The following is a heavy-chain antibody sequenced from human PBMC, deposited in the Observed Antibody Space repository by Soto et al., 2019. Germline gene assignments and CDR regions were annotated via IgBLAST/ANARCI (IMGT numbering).Heavy chain of an antibody. CDR1: GFTFSSYG. CDR3: ARDIAAAGTSYYYYGMDV. V-gene: IGHV3-33*01. J-gene: IGHJ6*02. D-gene: IGHD6-13*01. CDR2: IWYDGSNK. Sequence: GGFLRLSCAASGFTFSSYGMHWVRQAPGKGLEWVAVIWYDGSNKYYADSVKGRFTISRDNSKNTLYLQMNSLRAEDTAVYYCARDIAAAGTSYYYYGMDVWGQGTTVTVSS.